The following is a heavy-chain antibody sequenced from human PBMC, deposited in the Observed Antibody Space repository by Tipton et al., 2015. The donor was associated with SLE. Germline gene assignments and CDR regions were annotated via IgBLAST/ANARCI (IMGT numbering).Heavy chain of an antibody. CDR2: IYYSGANT. D-gene: IGHD3-3*01. CDR1: GGSISSNY. Sequence: GLVKPSETLSLTCTVSGGSISSNYWSWIRQPPGRGLEWIGYIYYSGANTNYNPSLKSRVTISVDTSKNQFSLRLSSVTAADTAMFYCASGTLEWSHEPDYWGQGTLVTVSS. CDR3: ASGTLEWSHEPDY. J-gene: IGHJ4*02. V-gene: IGHV4-59*12.